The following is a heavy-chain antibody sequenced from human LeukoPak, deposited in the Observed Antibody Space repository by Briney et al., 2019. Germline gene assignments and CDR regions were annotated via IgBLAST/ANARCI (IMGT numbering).Heavy chain of an antibody. CDR1: GFTFSTSA. CDR3: AKECSGGSCYSNSQYYYYGMDV. V-gene: IGHV3-23*01. CDR2: ISGSGGST. Sequence: GGSLRLSCAASGFTFSTSAMSWVRQASGKGLEWVSDISGSGGSTYYADSVKGRFTVSRDNSKNTLYLQMNSLRAEDTAVFYCAKECSGGSCYSNSQYYYYGMDVWGQGTTVTVSS. J-gene: IGHJ6*02. D-gene: IGHD2-15*01.